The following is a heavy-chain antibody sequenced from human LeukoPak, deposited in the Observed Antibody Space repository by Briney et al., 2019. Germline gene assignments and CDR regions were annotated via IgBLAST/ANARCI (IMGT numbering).Heavy chain of an antibody. CDR1: GRSLSSGSYY. V-gene: IGHV4-61*02. D-gene: IGHD5-12*01. CDR2: IYTSGST. Sequence: SQTLSLTCPVSGRSLSSGSYYWSWIRQPAGKGLEWIGRIYTSGSTNYNPSLKSRVTISVDTYKNQFSLKLSSVTAADTAVYYCARDRGGYQSFDYWGQGTLVTVSS. J-gene: IGHJ4*02. CDR3: ARDRGGYQSFDY.